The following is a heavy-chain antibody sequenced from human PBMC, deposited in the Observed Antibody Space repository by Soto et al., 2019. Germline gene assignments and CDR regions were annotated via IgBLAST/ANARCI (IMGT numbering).Heavy chain of an antibody. V-gene: IGHV1-69*12. D-gene: IGHD3-10*01. Sequence: QVQLVQSGAEVKKPGSSVKVSCKASGDSFSSYVLSWVRQAPGQGLEWMGGIRPIFGTATYAQKYQGRITISADESSRTVYMELRGLRSEDTAVYYCARLIPEFGEPIDYWGQGTLVTVSS. J-gene: IGHJ4*02. CDR2: IRPIFGTA. CDR3: ARLIPEFGEPIDY. CDR1: GDSFSSYV.